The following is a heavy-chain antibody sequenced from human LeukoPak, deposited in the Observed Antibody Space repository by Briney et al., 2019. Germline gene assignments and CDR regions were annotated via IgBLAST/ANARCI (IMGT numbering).Heavy chain of an antibody. CDR2: IYYSGST. J-gene: IGHJ5*02. CDR3: ASAGYCSGRSCP. V-gene: IGHV4-59*01. CDR1: GGSISSYY. Sequence: PSETLSLTCTVSGGSISSYYWSWIRQPPGKGLEWFGYIYYSGSTNYNPSLKSRVTISVDTSKNQFSLKLSSVTAADTAVYYCASAGYCSGRSCPWGQGTLVTVSS. D-gene: IGHD2-15*01.